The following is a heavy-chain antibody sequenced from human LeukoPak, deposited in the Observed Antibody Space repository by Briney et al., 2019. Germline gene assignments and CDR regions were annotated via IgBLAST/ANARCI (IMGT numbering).Heavy chain of an antibody. CDR1: GGSISSSSYY. CDR3: ARQRGSGSYYSMDV. D-gene: IGHD3-10*01. J-gene: IGHJ6*02. V-gene: IGHV4-61*05. CDR2: IYYSGST. Sequence: SETLSLTCTVSGGSISSSSYYWGWIRQPPGKGLEWIGYIYYSGSTNYNPSLKSRVTISVDTSKNQFSLKLSSVTAADTAVYYCARQRGSGSYYSMDVWGQGTTVTVSS.